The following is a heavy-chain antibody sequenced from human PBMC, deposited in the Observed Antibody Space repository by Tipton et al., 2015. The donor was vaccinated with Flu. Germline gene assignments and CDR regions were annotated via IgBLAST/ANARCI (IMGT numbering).Heavy chain of an antibody. CDR1: GGSISNNYYY. D-gene: IGHD1-1*01. CDR2: IYYGGST. CDR3: AREIRQSDWTLDYYGMDV. J-gene: IGHJ6*02. Sequence: TLSLTCTVSGGSISNNYYYWGWVRQPPGKGLEWIGSIYYGGSTYSKPSLQNRLTVSIDTAKDQFSLKLTSVTAADTAVYFCAREIRQSDWTLDYYGMDVWGQGTTVIVSS. V-gene: IGHV4-39*07.